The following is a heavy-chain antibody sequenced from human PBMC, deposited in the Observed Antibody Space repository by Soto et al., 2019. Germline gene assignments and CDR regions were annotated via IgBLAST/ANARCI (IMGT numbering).Heavy chain of an antibody. CDR2: ISYDGSHK. V-gene: IGHV3-30*18. J-gene: IGHJ4*02. D-gene: IGHD2-15*01. Sequence: QVQLVESGGGVVQPGRSLRLSCAGSGFTFSNYGLHWVRQAPGKGPAWVAVISYDGSHKYYADSVKGRFNISRDNSNNMLYRQMDSLRAEDTAVYYCAKDGAPRYCGRSSCHPAGAYWGQGTLVTVSS. CDR3: AKDGAPRYCGRSSCHPAGAY. CDR1: GFTFSNYG.